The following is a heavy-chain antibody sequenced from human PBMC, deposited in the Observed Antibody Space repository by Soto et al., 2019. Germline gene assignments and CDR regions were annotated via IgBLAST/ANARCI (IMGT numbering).Heavy chain of an antibody. V-gene: IGHV1-18*01. CDR3: ARLGPRRDHDAFDI. Sequence: EASVKVSCKASGYTFTSYGISWVRQAPGQGLEWMGWISAYNGNTNYAQKLQGRVTMTTDTSTSTAYMELRSLRSDDTAVYYCARLGPRRDHDAFDIWGQGTMVTVSS. CDR1: GYTFTSYG. CDR2: ISAYNGNT. J-gene: IGHJ3*02.